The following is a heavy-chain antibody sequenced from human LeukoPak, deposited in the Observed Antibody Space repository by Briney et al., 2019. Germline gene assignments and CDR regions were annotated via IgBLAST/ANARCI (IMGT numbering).Heavy chain of an antibody. V-gene: IGHV1-46*01. Sequence: ASVKVSCKASGYTFTSYYMHWVRQAPGQGLEWMGIINPSGGSTSYAQKFQGRVTTTRDTSTSTAYMELRSLRSDDTAVYYCARDVFIAAAGSRYFDYWGQGTLVTVSS. CDR2: INPSGGST. CDR1: GYTFTSYY. D-gene: IGHD6-13*01. J-gene: IGHJ4*02. CDR3: ARDVFIAAAGSRYFDY.